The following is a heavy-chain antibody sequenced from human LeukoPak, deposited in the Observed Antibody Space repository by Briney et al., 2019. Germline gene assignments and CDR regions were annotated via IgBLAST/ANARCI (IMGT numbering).Heavy chain of an antibody. Sequence: SETLSLTCAVYGGSFSGYYWSWIRQPPGKGLEWIGEINHSGSTNYNPSLKSRVTISVDTSKNQFSLKLSSVTAADTAVYYSARKAYYYDSSGYYYVPHFDYWGQGTLVTVSS. CDR3: ARKAYYYDSSGYYYVPHFDY. J-gene: IGHJ4*02. CDR1: GGSFSGYY. D-gene: IGHD3-22*01. CDR2: INHSGST. V-gene: IGHV4-34*01.